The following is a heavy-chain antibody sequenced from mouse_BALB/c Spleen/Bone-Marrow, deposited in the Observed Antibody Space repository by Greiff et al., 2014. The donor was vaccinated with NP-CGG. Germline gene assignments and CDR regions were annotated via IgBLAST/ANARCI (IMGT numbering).Heavy chain of an antibody. J-gene: IGHJ4*01. Sequence: QLKQSGPGLVKTFQSLSLTCSVTGYSIPHGFYWEWVRQFSGNKLEWMGYINYDGSNNYNPSLKNRISITRDTSKNQFFLKLNSVTTEDTATYYCASYFYYAMDYWGQGTSVTVSS. CDR1: GYSIPHGFY. D-gene: IGHD1-1*01. V-gene: IGHV3-6*02. CDR3: ASYFYYAMDY. CDR2: INYDGSN.